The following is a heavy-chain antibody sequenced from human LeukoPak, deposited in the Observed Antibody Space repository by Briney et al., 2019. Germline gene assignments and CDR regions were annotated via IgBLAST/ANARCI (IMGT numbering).Heavy chain of an antibody. J-gene: IGHJ4*02. CDR3: TRDPPAVLLGTYG. CDR2: IYSDGST. V-gene: IGHV3-66*01. D-gene: IGHD2/OR15-2a*01. Sequence: PGGSLRLSCTAPGFSVTSNYMNWVRQAPGKGLEWVSLIYSDGSTYHADSVKGRFTISRDKSNNMVYLQMNNLRVEDTAMYYCTRDPPAVLLGTYGWGQGALVTVSS. CDR1: GFSVTSNY.